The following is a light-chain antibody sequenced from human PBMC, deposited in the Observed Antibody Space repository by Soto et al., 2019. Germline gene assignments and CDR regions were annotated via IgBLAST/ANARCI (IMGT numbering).Light chain of an antibody. Sequence: EIVMTQSPATLSVSPGERATLSCRASQSVSSNLAWYQQKPGQAPRLLIYGASTRATGIPARFSGSGSGTEFTLTISSLQSEDFAVYYCQQYKNWPILFGGGTKVEIK. J-gene: IGKJ4*01. CDR3: QQYKNWPIL. CDR2: GAS. V-gene: IGKV3-15*01. CDR1: QSVSSN.